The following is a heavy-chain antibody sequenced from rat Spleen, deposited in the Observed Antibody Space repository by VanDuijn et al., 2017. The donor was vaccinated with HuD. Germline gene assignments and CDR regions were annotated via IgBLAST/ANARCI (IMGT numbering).Heavy chain of an antibody. CDR3: ARPTTAYWYFDF. CDR1: GFTFNHYW. CDR2: ISDTGGSS. J-gene: IGHJ1*01. V-gene: IGHV5-31*01. Sequence: EVQLVESGGGLVQPGRSLKLSCVASGFTFNHYWMTWIRQAPGKGLEWVACISDTGGSSYYLDSVKGRFTISRDNAKSTLYLQMGSLRSEDTATYYCARPTTAYWYFDFWGPGTMVTVSS. D-gene: IGHD1-1*01.